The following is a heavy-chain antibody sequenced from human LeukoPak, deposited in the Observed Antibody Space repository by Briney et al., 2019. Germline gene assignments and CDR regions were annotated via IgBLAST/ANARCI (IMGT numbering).Heavy chain of an antibody. CDR3: ATLITGTGVFHY. V-gene: IGHV4-61*02. J-gene: IGHJ4*02. CDR1: GGAVSSGSYY. CDR2: IYTSGST. D-gene: IGHD1-20*01. Sequence: TLSLTCTVSGGAVSSGSYYWSWIRQPAGKGLEWIGRIYTSGSTNYNPSLKSRVTMSVDTSKNQFSLNLSSVTAADTAVYYCATLITGTGVFHYWGQGTLVTVSS.